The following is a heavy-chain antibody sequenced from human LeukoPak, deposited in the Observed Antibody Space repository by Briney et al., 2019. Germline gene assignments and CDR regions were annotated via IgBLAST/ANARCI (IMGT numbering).Heavy chain of an antibody. J-gene: IGHJ4*02. CDR3: ARVPYDYVWGSYRYEDY. CDR2: ISYDGSNK. CDR1: GFTFSSYA. D-gene: IGHD3-16*02. V-gene: IGHV3-30-3*01. Sequence: GGSLRLSCAASGFTFSSYAMHWVRQAPGKGLEWVAVISYDGSNKYYADSVKGRFTISRDNSKNTLYLQMNSLRAEDTAVYYCARVPYDYVWGSYRYEDYWGQGTLVTVSS.